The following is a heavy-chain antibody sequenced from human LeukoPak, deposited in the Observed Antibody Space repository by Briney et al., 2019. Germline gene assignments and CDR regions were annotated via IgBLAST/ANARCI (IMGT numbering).Heavy chain of an antibody. CDR3: ARARTGRFLEWLY. D-gene: IGHD3-3*01. J-gene: IGHJ4*02. CDR1: GYTFTGYY. Sequence: GASVKVSCKASGYTFTGYYMHWVRQAPGQGLEWMGWINPNSGGTNYAQKFQGRVTMTRDTSISTAYMELSRLRSDDTAVYYCARARTGRFLEWLYWGQGTLVTVSS. CDR2: INPNSGGT. V-gene: IGHV1-2*02.